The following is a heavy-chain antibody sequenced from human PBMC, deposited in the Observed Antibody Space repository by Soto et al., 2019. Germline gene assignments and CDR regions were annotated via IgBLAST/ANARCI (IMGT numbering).Heavy chain of an antibody. CDR1: GYTFTGYY. V-gene: IGHV1-2*04. J-gene: IGHJ6*02. Sequence: ASVKVSCKASGYTFTGYYMHCARQAPGQGLEWMGWINPNSGGTNYAQKFQGWVTMTRDTSISTAYMELSRLRSDDTAVYYCARAPVAGEYYYYGMDVWGQGTTVTVSS. CDR2: INPNSGGT. CDR3: ARAPVAGEYYYYGMDV. D-gene: IGHD2-15*01.